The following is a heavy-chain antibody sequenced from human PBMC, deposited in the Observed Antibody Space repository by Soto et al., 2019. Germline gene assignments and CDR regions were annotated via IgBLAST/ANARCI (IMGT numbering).Heavy chain of an antibody. Sequence: GASVKVSCKASGYTFTGYYMHWVRQAPGQGLEWMGWINPNSGGTNYAQKFQGWVTMTRDTSISTAYMELSRLRSDYTAVYYCAIAPHFPVVAATHPFDYWGQGTLVTVSS. CDR1: GYTFTGYY. CDR3: AIAPHFPVVAATHPFDY. CDR2: INPNSGGT. V-gene: IGHV1-2*04. J-gene: IGHJ4*02. D-gene: IGHD2-15*01.